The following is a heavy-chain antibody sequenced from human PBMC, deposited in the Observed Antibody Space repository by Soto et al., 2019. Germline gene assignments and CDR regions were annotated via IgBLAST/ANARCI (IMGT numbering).Heavy chain of an antibody. CDR2: IYYSGST. D-gene: IGHD3-16*02. CDR3: ARDSHLTFGGVIDRRVFDY. CDR1: GGSVSSGCYY. J-gene: IGHJ4*02. V-gene: IGHV4-31*03. Sequence: PSETMSLACTVSGGSVSSGCYYWSWIRQHPGKGLEWIGYIYYSGSTYYNPSLKSRVTISVDTSKNQFSLKLSSVTAADTAVYYCARDSHLTFGGVIDRRVFDYWGQGTLVTVSS.